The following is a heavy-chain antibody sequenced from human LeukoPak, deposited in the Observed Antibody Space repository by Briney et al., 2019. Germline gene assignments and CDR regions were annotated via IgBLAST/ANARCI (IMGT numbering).Heavy chain of an antibody. Sequence: PGGSLRLSCAAAGFTFRGRGLHWVRQAPGKGLEWVSFIHADGRNTYYTDSVKGRFTISRDNSKNALYLQMNSLRAEDTAVYYCARDYWSYSSTWLDYWGQGTLVTVSS. CDR2: IHADGRNT. CDR3: ARDYWSYSSTWLDY. J-gene: IGHJ4*02. V-gene: IGHV3-30*02. CDR1: GFTFRGRG. D-gene: IGHD6-13*01.